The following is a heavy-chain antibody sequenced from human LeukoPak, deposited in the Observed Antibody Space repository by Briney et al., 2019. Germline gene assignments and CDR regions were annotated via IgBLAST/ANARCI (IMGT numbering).Heavy chain of an antibody. CDR1: GYTFTSYY. CDR3: ARAGCSSTSCYNEDNWFDP. D-gene: IGHD2-2*02. Sequence: ASVKVSCKASGYTFTSYYMHWVRQAPGQGLEWMGIINPSGGSTSYAQKFQGRVTMTRDTSTSTVYMELRSLRSEDTAVYYCARAGCSSTSCYNEDNWFDPWGQGTLVTVSS. V-gene: IGHV1-46*01. J-gene: IGHJ5*02. CDR2: INPSGGST.